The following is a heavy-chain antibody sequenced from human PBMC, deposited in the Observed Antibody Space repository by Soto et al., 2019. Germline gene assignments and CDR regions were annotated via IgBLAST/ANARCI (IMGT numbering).Heavy chain of an antibody. V-gene: IGHV4-4*02. CDR2: VFHTETT. CDR1: GDSVSSPYY. CDR3: ARSAGWYAVHS. J-gene: IGHJ4*02. Sequence: QVQLQESGPGLVKPSGTLSLTCGVSGDSVSSPYYWCWVRQPPGKGLEWIGEVFHTETTSYNPSLSSRVTISMAKANSQFSLHLSSVTAADTAVYYCARSAGWYAVHSWGPGTLVIV. D-gene: IGHD6-19*01.